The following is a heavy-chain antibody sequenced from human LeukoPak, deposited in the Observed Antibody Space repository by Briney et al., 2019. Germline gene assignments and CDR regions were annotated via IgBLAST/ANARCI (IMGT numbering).Heavy chain of an antibody. CDR2: VNPNSGNT. J-gene: IGHJ5*02. V-gene: IGHV1-8*01. CDR3: ARGDIVVVPDGFDP. Sequence: GASVKVSCKASGYTFTSYDINWVRQATGQGLEWMGWVNPNSGNTGYAQKFQGRVTMTRNTSISTAYMELSSLRSEDTAVYYCARGDIVVVPDGFDPWGQGTLVTVSS. D-gene: IGHD2-2*01. CDR1: GYTFTSYD.